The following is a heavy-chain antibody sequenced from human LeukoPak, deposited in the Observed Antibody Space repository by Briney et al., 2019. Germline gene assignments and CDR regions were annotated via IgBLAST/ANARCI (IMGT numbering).Heavy chain of an antibody. J-gene: IGHJ3*02. CDR3: ARVGYIQAFDI. V-gene: IGHV3-66*01. CDR2: IYRGGST. CDR1: GLTVSSNY. Sequence: GGSLSVSCAASGLTVSSNYMSWVRQAPGKGLDWVSVIYRGGSTYYADSVKGGFTISRDNSKNTLYLQMNSLRAEDTAVYYCARVGYIQAFDIWGQGTLVTVSS. D-gene: IGHD6-13*01.